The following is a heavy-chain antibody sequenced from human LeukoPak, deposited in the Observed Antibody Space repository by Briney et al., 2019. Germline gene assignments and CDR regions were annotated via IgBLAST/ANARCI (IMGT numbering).Heavy chain of an antibody. CDR1: GATISDYY. V-gene: IGHV4-59*01. J-gene: IGHJ4*02. CDR3: ARVVRGATGSDY. CDR2: IYYSGST. D-gene: IGHD1-26*01. Sequence: SETLSLTCTVSGATISDYYWSWIRQPPGNGLEWIGYIYYSGSTNYNPSLKSRVTLSVDTSKNQFSLKLSSVTAADTAVYYCARVVRGATGSDYWGQGTLVTVSS.